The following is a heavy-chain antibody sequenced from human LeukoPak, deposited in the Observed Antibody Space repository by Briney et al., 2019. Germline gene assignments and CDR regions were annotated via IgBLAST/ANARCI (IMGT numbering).Heavy chain of an antibody. D-gene: IGHD3-22*01. Sequence: GGSLRLSCAASGLTASINYMSWVRQAPGRGLEGVSVIYTGGSTYYADSVKGRFTISRDNSKNTLSPQMTSHRAEDTAVYYCARVQPDYYDSSGYQAYYFDYWGQGTLVTVSS. CDR2: IYTGGST. J-gene: IGHJ4*02. CDR1: GLTASINY. V-gene: IGHV3-53*01. CDR3: ARVQPDYYDSSGYQAYYFDY.